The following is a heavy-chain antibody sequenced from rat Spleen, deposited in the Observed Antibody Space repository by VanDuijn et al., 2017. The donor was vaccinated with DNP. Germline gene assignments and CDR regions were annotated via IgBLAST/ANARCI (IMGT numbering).Heavy chain of an antibody. V-gene: IGHV5S13*01. CDR2: ITNSGSDT. CDR1: GLTFSNYA. D-gene: IGHD5-1*01. Sequence: EVQLVESGGGLMQPGKSLKLSCAASGLTFSNYAMAWDRQAPTKGLEWVASITNSGSDTKYRDSVQGRFTISRDNAKNTLYLQMDSLRSEDTATYYCKLGGAYWGQGVMVTVSS. CDR3: KLGGAY. J-gene: IGHJ2*01.